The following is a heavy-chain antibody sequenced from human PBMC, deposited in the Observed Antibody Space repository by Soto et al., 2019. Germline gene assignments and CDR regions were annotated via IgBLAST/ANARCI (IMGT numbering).Heavy chain of an antibody. CDR3: ARPFRSTALTRYAWYYYLY. V-gene: IGHV5-10-1*01. CDR2: IDPTDSYT. Sequence: GESLKISCKGFGYSFTNYWITWVRQAPGKGLEWMGRIDPTDSYTNFSPSFQGRVTISVDRSTSTAYLHWSSMTASDTAIYFCARPFRSTALTRYAWYYYLYSGPGPLVTV. J-gene: IGHJ4*02. D-gene: IGHD3-9*01. CDR1: GYSFTNYW.